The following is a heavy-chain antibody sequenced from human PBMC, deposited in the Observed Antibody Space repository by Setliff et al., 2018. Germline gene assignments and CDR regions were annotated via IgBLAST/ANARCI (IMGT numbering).Heavy chain of an antibody. CDR1: GYTFANFG. V-gene: IGHV1-18*01. J-gene: IGHJ4*02. Sequence: ASVKVSCKASGYTFANFGVNWVRQAPGQGLEWMGCVSGYNGNTHYAQMFQGRVTMTTDTSASTVYMELKSLRSDNTAVYYCVRSSAPQVVLAADFDFWGQGTPVTVSS. D-gene: IGHD6-19*01. CDR3: VRSSAPQVVLAADFDF. CDR2: VSGYNGNT.